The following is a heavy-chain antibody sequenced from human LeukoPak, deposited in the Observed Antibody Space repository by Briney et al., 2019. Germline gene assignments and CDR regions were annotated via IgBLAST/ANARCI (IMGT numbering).Heavy chain of an antibody. CDR3: ARDLAVTTSYYYYYGMDV. CDR2: ISSSSSYI. D-gene: IGHD4-11*01. V-gene: IGHV3-21*01. J-gene: IGHJ6*02. Sequence: NSGGSLRLSCAASGFTFSSYSMNWVRQAPGKGLEWVSSISSSSSYIYYADSVKGRFTISRDNAKNSLYLQMNSLRAEDTAVYYCARDLAVTTSYYYYYGMDVWGQGTTVTVSS. CDR1: GFTFSSYS.